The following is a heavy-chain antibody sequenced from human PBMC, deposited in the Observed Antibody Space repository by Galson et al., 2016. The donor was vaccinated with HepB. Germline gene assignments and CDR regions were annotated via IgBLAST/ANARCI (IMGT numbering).Heavy chain of an antibody. D-gene: IGHD2-2*01. CDR2: IGGGRNRDT. CDR1: GLAFSYYG. J-gene: IGHJ5*01. V-gene: IGHV3-21*01. CDR3: AREAVVPGMRGFGWFDS. Sequence: SLRLSCAASGLAFSYYGMTWVRQAPGKGLEWVSTIGGGRNRDTHYAESVKGRFTISRDNAKKSLYLQMNSLGDEDTAIYYCAREAVVPGMRGFGWFDSWGQGTLVTVSS.